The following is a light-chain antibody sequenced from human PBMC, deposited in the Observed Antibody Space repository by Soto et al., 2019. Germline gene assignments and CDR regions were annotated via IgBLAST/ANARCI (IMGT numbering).Light chain of an antibody. CDR1: QSVSSN. V-gene: IGKV3-15*01. CDR3: QQYNNWPRT. J-gene: IGKJ1*01. Sequence: EIVMTQSPATLSVSPGERATLSCRASQSVSSNLAWYQQKPGQAPRLLIYGASTRATGIPVRFSGSGSGTESTLTISSLQSEDFAVYYCQQYNNWPRTFGQGTKVEIK. CDR2: GAS.